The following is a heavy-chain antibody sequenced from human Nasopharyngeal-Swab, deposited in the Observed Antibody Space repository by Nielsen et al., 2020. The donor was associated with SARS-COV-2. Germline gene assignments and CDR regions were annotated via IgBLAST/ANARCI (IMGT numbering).Heavy chain of an antibody. Sequence: GASLKISCEASGFTFSSYSMNWVRQAPGKGLEWVSSISSSSSYIYYADSVRGRFTISRDNAKNSLYLQMNRLRAEDTAVYYCARDGSLYSSGWYISGLDIWGQGTIVTVSS. CDR1: GFTFSSYS. J-gene: IGHJ3*02. CDR3: ARDGSLYSSGWYISGLDI. CDR2: ISSSSSYI. V-gene: IGHV3-21*01. D-gene: IGHD6-19*01.